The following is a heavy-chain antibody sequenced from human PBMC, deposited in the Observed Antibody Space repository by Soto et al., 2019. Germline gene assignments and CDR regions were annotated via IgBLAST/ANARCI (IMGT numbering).Heavy chain of an antibody. Sequence: SETLSLTCALSGDSVSSNSAAWKWIRQSPSRGLEWLGRTYYRSKWYNDYAISVKSRITINPDTSKNQFSLQLNSVIPEDTALYYCARAHLGSERSTLDHADSRGHGTPVAVSS. D-gene: IGHD2-15*01. J-gene: IGHJ5*01. CDR2: TYYRSKWYN. V-gene: IGHV6-1*01. CDR1: GDSVSSNSAA. CDR3: ARAHLGSERSTLDHADS.